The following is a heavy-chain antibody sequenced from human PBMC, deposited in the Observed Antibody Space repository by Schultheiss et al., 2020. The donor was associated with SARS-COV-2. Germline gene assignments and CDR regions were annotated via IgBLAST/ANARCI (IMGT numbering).Heavy chain of an antibody. Sequence: SETLSLTSTVSGGSISSYYWSWIRQPPGKGLEWIGSIYYSGSTYYNPSLKSRVTISVDTSKNQFSLKLSSVTAADTAVYYCARDRIHWYFDLWGRGTLVTVSS. V-gene: IGHV4-59*01. CDR2: IYYSGST. CDR3: ARDRIHWYFDL. J-gene: IGHJ2*01. CDR1: GGSISSYY.